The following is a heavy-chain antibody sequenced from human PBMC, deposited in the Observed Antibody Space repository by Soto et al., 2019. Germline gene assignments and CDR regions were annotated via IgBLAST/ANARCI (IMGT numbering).Heavy chain of an antibody. CDR2: IVVGSGNT. D-gene: IGHD3-9*01. CDR3: AAFDPGPMGFDP. V-gene: IGHV1-58*01. CDR1: GFTFSSSA. J-gene: IGHJ5*02. Sequence: KVSCKASGFTFSSSAVQWVRQARGQRLEWIGKIVVGSGNTNYAQKFQERVTITRDMSTSTAYMELSSLRSEDTAFYYCAAFDPGPMGFDPWGQGTLVTVSS.